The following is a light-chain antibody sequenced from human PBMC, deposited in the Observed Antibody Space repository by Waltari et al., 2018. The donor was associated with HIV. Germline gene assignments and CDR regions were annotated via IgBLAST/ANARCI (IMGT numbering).Light chain of an antibody. V-gene: IGKV1-5*03. J-gene: IGKJ1*01. CDR2: KAS. CDR3: QQYNSYLWT. Sequence: DIQMTQSPSALSAFVGDRVTITCRASRSISRWLAWYQQKPGKAPKLLIYKASNLEGGVQSRFSGSGSGTEFTLTISSLQPDDFATYYCQQYNSYLWTFGQGTKVEIK. CDR1: RSISRW.